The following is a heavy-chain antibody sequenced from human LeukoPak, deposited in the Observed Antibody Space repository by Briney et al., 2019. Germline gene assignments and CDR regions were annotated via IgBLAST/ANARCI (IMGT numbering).Heavy chain of an antibody. V-gene: IGHV3-30-3*01. Sequence: PGGSLRLSCAASGFTFSSYAMHWVRQAPGKGLEWVAVISYDGSNKYYADSVKGRFTISRDNSKNTLYLQMNSLRAEDTAVYYCAKVEADYYDSSGYLDCWGQGTLVTVSS. D-gene: IGHD3-22*01. CDR2: ISYDGSNK. CDR1: GFTFSSYA. J-gene: IGHJ4*02. CDR3: AKVEADYYDSSGYLDC.